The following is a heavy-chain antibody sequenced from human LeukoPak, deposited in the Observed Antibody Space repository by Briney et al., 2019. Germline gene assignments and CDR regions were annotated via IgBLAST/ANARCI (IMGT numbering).Heavy chain of an antibody. CDR1: GFTFNNYE. D-gene: IGHD1-14*01. J-gene: IGHJ4*02. CDR3: VRDRTTNTYDS. Sequence: GGSLRLFCAASGFTFNNYEMNWVRQAPGKGLEWISYISSRGGTIHYADSVKGRFTISRDNTKNSLYLQMNSLRAEDTAVYYCVRDRTTNTYDSWGQGTLVTVSS. CDR2: ISSRGGTI. V-gene: IGHV3-48*03.